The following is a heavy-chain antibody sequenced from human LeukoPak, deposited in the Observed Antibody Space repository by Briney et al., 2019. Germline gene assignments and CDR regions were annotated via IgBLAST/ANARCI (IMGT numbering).Heavy chain of an antibody. Sequence: PSETLSLTCTVSGGFISSSSYYWGWIRQPPGKGLEWIGSIYYSGSTYYNPSLKSRVTISSDTSKIQFSLELTSVTAADTAVYYCARLKATVSIHAYFDSWGQGTLVTVSS. D-gene: IGHD4-17*01. CDR2: IYYSGST. CDR3: ARLKATVSIHAYFDS. V-gene: IGHV4-39*07. J-gene: IGHJ4*02. CDR1: GGFISSSSYY.